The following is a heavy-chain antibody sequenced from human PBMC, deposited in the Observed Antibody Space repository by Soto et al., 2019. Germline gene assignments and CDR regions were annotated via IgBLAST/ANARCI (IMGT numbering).Heavy chain of an antibody. Sequence: PGGSLRLSCAASGFTVSSNYMSWVRQAPGKGLEWVSVIYSGGSTYYADSVKGRFTISRDNSKNTLYLQMNSLRAEDTAVYYCGRDLGRRHLRGSLGMDVRGQGTTVTVPS. CDR1: GFTVSSNY. CDR2: IYSGGST. D-gene: IGHD3-3*02. V-gene: IGHV3-53*01. J-gene: IGHJ6*01. CDR3: GRDLGRRHLRGSLGMDV.